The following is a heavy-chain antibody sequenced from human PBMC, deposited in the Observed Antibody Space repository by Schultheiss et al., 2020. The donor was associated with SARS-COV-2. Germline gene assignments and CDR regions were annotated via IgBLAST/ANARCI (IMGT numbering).Heavy chain of an antibody. CDR1: GFTFSSYS. CDR2: ISSSSSYI. Sequence: GGSLRLSCKGSGFTFSSYSMNWVRQAPGKGLEWVSSISSSSSYIYYADSVKGRFTISRDNAKNSLYLQMNSLRAEDTAVYYCAKGAVGATGLRYFDYWGQGTLVTVSS. V-gene: IGHV3-21*04. D-gene: IGHD1-26*01. CDR3: AKGAVGATGLRYFDY. J-gene: IGHJ4*02.